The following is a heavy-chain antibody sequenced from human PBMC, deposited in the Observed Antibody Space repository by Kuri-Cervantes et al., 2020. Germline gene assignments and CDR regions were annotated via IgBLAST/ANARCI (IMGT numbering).Heavy chain of an antibody. CDR3: ATYTLNYYGSVSPCMAV. V-gene: IGHV1-24*01. CDR2: IDPEDGET. Sequence: ASVKVSCKVSGYTLTELSMHWVRQAPGQGLEWMGGIDPEDGETIYAQKFQGRVSMTEDTSTDTAYIELISLRSEDTAVYYCATYTLNYYGSVSPCMAVWGQGTTVTVSS. CDR1: GYTLTELS. D-gene: IGHD3-10*01. J-gene: IGHJ6*02.